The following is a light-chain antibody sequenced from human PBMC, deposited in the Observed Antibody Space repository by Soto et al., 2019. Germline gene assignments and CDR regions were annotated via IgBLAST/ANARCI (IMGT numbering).Light chain of an antibody. Sequence: QSALTQPPSVSGSPGQSVTISCTGTSSDVGNYNRVSWYQQPPGAAPKLMIFEVNNRPSGVPDRFSGSKSANTASLTISGLQAEDEADYYCSLYTNSRTLVFGGGTQLTVL. J-gene: IGLJ3*02. CDR3: SLYTNSRTLV. CDR2: EVN. V-gene: IGLV2-18*01. CDR1: SSDVGNYNR.